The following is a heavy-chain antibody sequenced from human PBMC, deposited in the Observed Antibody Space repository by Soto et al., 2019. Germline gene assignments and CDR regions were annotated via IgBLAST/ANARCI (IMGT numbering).Heavy chain of an antibody. CDR3: TQRTGPYYYGSGSPNDAFDI. J-gene: IGHJ3*02. D-gene: IGHD3-10*01. Sequence: GVLRLSCAASGFTFSGSAMHWVRQASGKGLEWVGRIRSKANSYATAYAASVKGRFTISRDDSKNTAYLQMNSLKTEDTAVYYCTQRTGPYYYGSGSPNDAFDIWGQGTMVTVSS. V-gene: IGHV3-73*01. CDR1: GFTFSGSA. CDR2: IRSKANSYAT.